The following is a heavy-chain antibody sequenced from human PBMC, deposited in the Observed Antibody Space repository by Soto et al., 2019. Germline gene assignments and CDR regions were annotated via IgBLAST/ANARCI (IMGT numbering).Heavy chain of an antibody. CDR2: IYYSGST. CDR3: ARALYDSSGLGGIFFDY. J-gene: IGHJ4*02. D-gene: IGHD3-22*01. V-gene: IGHV4-30-4*01. Sequence: SETLSLTCTVSGGSISSGDYYWSWIRQPPGKGLEWIEYIYYSGSTYYNPSLKSRVTISVDTSKNQFSLKLSSVTAADTAVYYCARALYDSSGLGGIFFDYWGQGTLVTVSS. CDR1: GGSISSGDYY.